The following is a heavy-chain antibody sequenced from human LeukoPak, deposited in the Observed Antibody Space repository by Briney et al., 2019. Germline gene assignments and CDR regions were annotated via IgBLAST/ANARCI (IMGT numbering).Heavy chain of an antibody. Sequence: SETLSLTCTVSGGSINNYYWSWIRQPPGKGLEWIGFIYPSGSTNYNPSLKSRVTTSVDTSKNQFSLQLRSVTAADTAVYYCAGSFRGCTSSDCYDNWFDPWGQGTLVTVSS. J-gene: IGHJ5*02. CDR1: GGSINNYY. CDR2: IYPSGST. V-gene: IGHV4-4*09. D-gene: IGHD2-21*02. CDR3: AGSFRGCTSSDCYDNWFDP.